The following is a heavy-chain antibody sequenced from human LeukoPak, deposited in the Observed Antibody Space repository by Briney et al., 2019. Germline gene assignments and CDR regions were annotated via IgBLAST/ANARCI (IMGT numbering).Heavy chain of an antibody. CDR1: GFTFRNFA. V-gene: IGHV3-23*01. Sequence: PGESLRLSCSASGFTFRNFAISWVRQAPGKGLEWVSSIGGGDTHYADSVKGRFTISRDDSRSTVDLQMSSLRAEDTAVYYCAKDGQSFNSMCDYFDSWGQGTLVTVSS. CDR2: IGGGDT. CDR3: AKDGQSFNSMCDYFDS. J-gene: IGHJ4*02. D-gene: IGHD6-19*01.